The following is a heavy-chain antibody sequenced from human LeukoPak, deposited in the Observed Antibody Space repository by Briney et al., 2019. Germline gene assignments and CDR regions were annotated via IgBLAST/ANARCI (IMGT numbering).Heavy chain of an antibody. CDR1: GVSISSSRSF. J-gene: IGHJ5*02. CDR2: INFSGTT. V-gene: IGHV4-39*07. D-gene: IGHD3-10*01. Sequence: SETLSLTCTVSGVSISSSRSFWAWIRQPPGKGLEWIGNINFSGTTYYNPSLKSRVTISVDTSKNQFSLKLSSVTAADTAVYYCARAGGSGSYYRWFDPWGQGTLVTVSS. CDR3: ARAGGSGSYYRWFDP.